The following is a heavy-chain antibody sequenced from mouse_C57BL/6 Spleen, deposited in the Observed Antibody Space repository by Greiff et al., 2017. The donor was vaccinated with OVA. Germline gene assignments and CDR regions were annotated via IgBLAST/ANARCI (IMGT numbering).Heavy chain of an antibody. CDR1: GFTFSSYA. D-gene: IGHD2-5*01. Sequence: EVKLVESGGGLVKPGGSLKLSCAASGFTFSSYAMSWVRQTPEKRLEWVATISDGGSNTYYPANVTGRFTISRDNAKNNLYLQMSHLKSEDTAMYYCATAYYSNYGDYFDYWGQGTTLTVSS. CDR2: ISDGGSNT. CDR3: ATAYYSNYGDYFDY. V-gene: IGHV5-4*03. J-gene: IGHJ2*01.